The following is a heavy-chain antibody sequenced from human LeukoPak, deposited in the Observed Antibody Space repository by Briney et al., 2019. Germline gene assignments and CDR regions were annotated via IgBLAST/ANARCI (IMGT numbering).Heavy chain of an antibody. CDR2: IYYSGST. J-gene: IGHJ4*02. CDR1: GGSISSYY. CDR3: ARGPQGDYDILTGYDY. D-gene: IGHD3-9*01. V-gene: IGHV4-59*12. Sequence: SETLSLTCTVSGGSISSYYWSWIRQPPGKGLEWIGYIYYSGSTNYNPSLKSRVTLSVDTSKNQFSLKLSSVTAADTAVYYCARGPQGDYDILTGYDYWGQGTLVTVSS.